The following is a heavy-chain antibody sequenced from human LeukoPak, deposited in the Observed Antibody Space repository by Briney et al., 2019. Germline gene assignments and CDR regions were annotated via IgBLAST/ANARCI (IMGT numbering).Heavy chain of an antibody. Sequence: GASVKVSGKASGYTFTNYYMHWVRQAPGQGLEWMGLINPTGISTNYAQKFRGRVTMTRDTSTTTVYMELSSLRSDDTAVYYCAREESGGYFDYWGQGTLVTVSS. V-gene: IGHV1-46*01. CDR2: INPTGIST. CDR1: GYTFTNYY. J-gene: IGHJ4*02. D-gene: IGHD2-8*02. CDR3: AREESGGYFDY.